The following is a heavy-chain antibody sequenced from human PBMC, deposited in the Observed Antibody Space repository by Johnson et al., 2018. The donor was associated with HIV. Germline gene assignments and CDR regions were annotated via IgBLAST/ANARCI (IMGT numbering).Heavy chain of an antibody. Sequence: QVQLVESGGGLVQPGRSLRLSCAASGFTFSSYAMHWVRQAPGKGLEWVAVISYDGSNKYYADSVKGRFTISRDNSKNTLYLQMNKLRAEDTAVYFCASQVRGLRLGVDAFDIWGQGTMVTVSS. V-gene: IGHV3-30*04. CDR2: ISYDGSNK. J-gene: IGHJ3*02. D-gene: IGHD3-16*01. CDR3: ASQVRGLRLGVDAFDI. CDR1: GFTFSSYA.